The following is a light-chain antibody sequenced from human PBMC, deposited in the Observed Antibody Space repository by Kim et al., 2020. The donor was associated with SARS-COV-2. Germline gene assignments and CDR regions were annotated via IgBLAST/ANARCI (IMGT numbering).Light chain of an antibody. CDR2: GAS. V-gene: IGKV3-20*01. CDR3: QQYVTSPWT. Sequence: SPGERATLSSRASQTVSSNYLAWYQQKPGQAPRLLIFGASSRATGIPDRFSGSGSGTDFTLTISRLEPEDFAVYSCQQYVTSPWTFGQGTKVDIK. J-gene: IGKJ1*01. CDR1: QTVSSNY.